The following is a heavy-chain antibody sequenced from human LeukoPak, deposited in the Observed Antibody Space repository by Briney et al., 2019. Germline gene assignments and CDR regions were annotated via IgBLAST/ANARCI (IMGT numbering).Heavy chain of an antibody. D-gene: IGHD6-19*01. J-gene: IGHJ4*02. CDR2: IYHSGST. CDR1: GYSISSGYY. V-gene: IGHV4-38-2*02. Sequence: SETLSLTCTVSGYSISSGYYWGWIRQPPGKGLEWIGSIYHSGSTYYNPSLKSRVTISVDTSKNQFSLKLSSVTAADTAVYYCAREASSGWYFDYWGQGTLVTVSS. CDR3: AREASSGWYFDY.